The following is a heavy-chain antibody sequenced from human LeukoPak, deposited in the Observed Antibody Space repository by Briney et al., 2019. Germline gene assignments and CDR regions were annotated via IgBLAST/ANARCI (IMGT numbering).Heavy chain of an antibody. CDR2: INPNSGGT. Sequence: ASVKVSCKASGGTFGSYAISWVRQAPGQGLEWMGWINPNSGGTNYAQKFQGRVTMTRDTSISTAYMELSRLRSDDTAVYYCARDRWASYYGSGSFTSYGMDVWGQGTTVTVSS. CDR3: ARDRWASYYGSGSFTSYGMDV. J-gene: IGHJ6*02. D-gene: IGHD3-10*01. CDR1: GGTFGSYA. V-gene: IGHV1-2*02.